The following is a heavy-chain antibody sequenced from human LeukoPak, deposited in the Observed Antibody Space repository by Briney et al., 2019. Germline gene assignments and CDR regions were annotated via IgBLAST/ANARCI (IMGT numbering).Heavy chain of an antibody. D-gene: IGHD3-16*01. J-gene: IGHJ6*02. V-gene: IGHV3-15*01. CDR3: TKDGVRFYYDMDV. CDR1: GFTFRNAW. Sequence: PGGSLRLSCAASGFTFRNAWMSLVRQAPGKGLEWVGRIKSKTDGGTTDYAAPVKGRFTISRDDSKNTLYLQMNSLKTEDTALYYCTKDGVRFYYDMDVWGQGTTVTVSS. CDR2: IKSKTDGGTT.